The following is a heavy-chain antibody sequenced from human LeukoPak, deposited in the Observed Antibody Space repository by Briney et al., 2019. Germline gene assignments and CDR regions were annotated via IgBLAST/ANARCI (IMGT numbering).Heavy chain of an antibody. CDR2: IYPGDSDT. D-gene: IGHD3-10*01. J-gene: IGHJ6*03. CDR1: GYSITSYW. Sequence: GESLKISCKGSGYSITSYWIGWVRQMPGKGLEWMGIIYPGDSDTRYSPSFQGQVTISADKSISTAYLQWSSLKASDTAMYYCARHPHMVRGVINYYYYMDVWGKGTTVTVSS. V-gene: IGHV5-51*01. CDR3: ARHPHMVRGVINYYYYMDV.